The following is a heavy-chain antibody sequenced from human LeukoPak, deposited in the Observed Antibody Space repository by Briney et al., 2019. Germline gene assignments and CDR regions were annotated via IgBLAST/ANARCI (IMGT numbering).Heavy chain of an antibody. V-gene: IGHV1-46*01. CDR1: GYTVTSYY. Sequence: ASVKVSCKAAGYTVTSYYMHWVGQAPGQGREGRGVINPSGGRTSNAKKFQGRVTMTKDTETSTVYMELSSLRSEDTAVYYCARVPPGYYFDSRGQGTLGPVS. CDR2: INPSGGRT. J-gene: IGHJ4*02. CDR3: ARVPPGYYFDS.